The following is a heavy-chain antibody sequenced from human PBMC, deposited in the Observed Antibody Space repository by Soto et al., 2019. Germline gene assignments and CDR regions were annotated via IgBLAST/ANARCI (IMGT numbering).Heavy chain of an antibody. J-gene: IGHJ6*03. Sequence: GASVKVSCKASGYTFTSYAMHWVRQAPGQRLEWMGWINAGNGNTKYSQKFQGRVTITRDTSASTAYMELSSLRSEDTAVYYCARDVSGVARDPAQPTYYYYYMDVWGKGTTVTVSS. D-gene: IGHD2-15*01. CDR3: ARDVSGVARDPAQPTYYYYYMDV. CDR1: GYTFTSYA. CDR2: INAGNGNT. V-gene: IGHV1-3*01.